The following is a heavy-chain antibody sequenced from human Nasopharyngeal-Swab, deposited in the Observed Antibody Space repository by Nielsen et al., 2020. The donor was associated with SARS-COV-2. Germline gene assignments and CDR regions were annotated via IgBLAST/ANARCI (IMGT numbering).Heavy chain of an antibody. CDR3: ARDGTTWWEWGYYNYRIDV. J-gene: IGHJ6*02. Sequence: GESLKTPCVASGFTFSHYGMHWVRQPPGPGLEWVAVLLYDGSNKYHADSVKGRFTISRDNSKNTVYLEMSSLRVEDTAEYYCARDGTTWWEWGYYNYRIDVWGQGTTVTVPS. CDR1: GFTFSHYG. D-gene: IGHD1-26*01. V-gene: IGHV3-33*01. CDR2: LLYDGSNK.